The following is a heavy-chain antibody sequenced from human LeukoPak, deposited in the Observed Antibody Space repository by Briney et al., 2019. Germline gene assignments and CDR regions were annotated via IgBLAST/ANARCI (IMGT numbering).Heavy chain of an antibody. Sequence: GASVKVSCKASGYTFTSYDINWVRQATGQGLEWMGWMNPNSGNTAYAQNFQGRVTITRNTSISTAYMELSSLRSEDTAVYYCAREDYYDSGSNDYWGQGTLVTVSS. CDR3: AREDYYDSGSNDY. CDR2: MNPNSGNT. V-gene: IGHV1-8*03. J-gene: IGHJ4*02. D-gene: IGHD3-22*01. CDR1: GYTFTSYD.